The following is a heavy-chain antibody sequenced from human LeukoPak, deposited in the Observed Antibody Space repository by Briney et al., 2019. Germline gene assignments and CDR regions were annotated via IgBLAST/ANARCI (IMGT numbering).Heavy chain of an antibody. CDR3: AKQLGYCSDGSCYFPY. D-gene: IGHD2-15*01. CDR2: ISNNGGYT. V-gene: IGHV3-23*01. J-gene: IGHJ4*02. CDR1: GFTFSSSA. Sequence: GGSLRLSCAASGFTFSSSAMSWARQAPGKGLEWVAAISNNGGYTYYADSVQGRFTISRDNSKSTLCLQMNSLRAEDTAVYYCAKQLGYCSDGSCYFPYWGQGTLVTVSS.